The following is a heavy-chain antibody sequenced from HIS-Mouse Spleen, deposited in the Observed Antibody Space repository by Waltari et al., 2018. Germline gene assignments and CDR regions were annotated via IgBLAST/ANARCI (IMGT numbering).Heavy chain of an antibody. CDR1: GGSISSSIYY. V-gene: IGHV4-39*07. CDR3: AREIPYSSSWYDWYFDL. D-gene: IGHD6-13*01. J-gene: IGHJ2*01. Sequence: QLQLQESGPGLVKPSETLSLTCTVSGGSISSSIYYWGWIRQRPGEGLEGIGRIYYSWSTYDNPSLKSRVTISVDTSKNRFSLKLSSVTAADTAVYYCAREIPYSSSWYDWYFDLWGRGTLVTVSS. CDR2: IYYSWST.